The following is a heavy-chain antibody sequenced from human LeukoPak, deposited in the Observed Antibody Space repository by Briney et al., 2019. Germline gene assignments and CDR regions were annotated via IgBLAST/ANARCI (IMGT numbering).Heavy chain of an antibody. CDR2: ISAYNGNT. Sequence: ASVKVSCKASGYTFTSYDINWVRQATGQGLEWMGWISAYNGNTNYAQKLQGRVTMTTDTSTSTAYMELRSLRSDDTAVYYCARLRKYCSGGSCYEGNNWFDPWGQGTLVTVSS. CDR1: GYTFTSYD. J-gene: IGHJ5*02. CDR3: ARLRKYCSGGSCYEGNNWFDP. V-gene: IGHV1-18*01. D-gene: IGHD2-15*01.